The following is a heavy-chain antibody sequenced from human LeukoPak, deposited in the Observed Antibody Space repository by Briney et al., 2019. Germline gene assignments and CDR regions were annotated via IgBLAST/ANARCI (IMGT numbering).Heavy chain of an antibody. D-gene: IGHD3-10*01. CDR2: IYYTGST. CDR3: ARSQNYYGSADY. J-gene: IGHJ4*02. CDR1: GDSVSNGNYY. Sequence: PSETLSLTCTGSGDSVSNGNYYWSWLRQPPGKALEWIGYIYYTGSTYYNPSLEGRVTISVDTSRNQFSVKLSSVTAADTAVYYCARSQNYYGSADYWNQGTLVTVSS. V-gene: IGHV4-61*01.